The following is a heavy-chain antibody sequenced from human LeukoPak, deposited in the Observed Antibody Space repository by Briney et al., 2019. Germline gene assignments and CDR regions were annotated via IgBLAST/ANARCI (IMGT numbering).Heavy chain of an antibody. CDR3: ARGAVRGGTNFDY. CDR1: GDSVSGSPAV. J-gene: IGHJ4*02. Sequence: SQTLSLTCAISGDSVSGSPAVWNWIRQSPSRGLEWLGRAYYRSKWYIDYAVSVKGRITITPDTSKNHFSLQLNSVTPEDTAVYYCARGAVRGGTNFDYWGQGTLVTVSS. V-gene: IGHV6-1*01. CDR2: AYYRSKWYI. D-gene: IGHD3-10*01.